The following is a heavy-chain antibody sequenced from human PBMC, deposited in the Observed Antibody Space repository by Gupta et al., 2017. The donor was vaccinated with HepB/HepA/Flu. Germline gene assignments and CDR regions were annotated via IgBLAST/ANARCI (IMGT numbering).Heavy chain of an antibody. Sequence: QVQLQQWGAGRLKPSETLSLTCGIYGGSLRGYYWSWIRQSPGKGLEWIGEINHSGTTNYNPSRKRRVTISVDTSKNQLCLTMNSVTAADAAMYHCTRVFGVPASVRVFDYWGQGTLVTVSS. V-gene: IGHV4-34*01. CDR2: INHSGTT. D-gene: IGHD2-2*01. J-gene: IGHJ4*02. CDR1: GGSLRGYY. CDR3: TRVFGVPASVRVFDY.